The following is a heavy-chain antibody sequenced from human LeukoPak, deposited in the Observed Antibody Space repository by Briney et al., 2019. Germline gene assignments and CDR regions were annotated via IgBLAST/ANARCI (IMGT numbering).Heavy chain of an antibody. Sequence: GGSLRLSCVASGFTFRNHAMTWVRQTPEKGLHWVSTVSASGDSTYSADSVQGRFSISRDNSKSILYLEMNSLRVEDTAIYYCAREFAFGNILTTIKRGIDYRGQGSLVIVSS. CDR3: AREFAFGNILTTIKRGIDY. CDR2: VSASGDST. CDR1: GFTFRNHA. D-gene: IGHD5-24*01. J-gene: IGHJ4*02. V-gene: IGHV3-23*01.